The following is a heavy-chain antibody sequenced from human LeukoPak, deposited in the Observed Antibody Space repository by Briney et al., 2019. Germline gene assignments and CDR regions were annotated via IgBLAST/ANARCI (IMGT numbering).Heavy chain of an antibody. CDR1: GFTFSSYS. CDR2: ISSRRSTT. D-gene: IGHD2/OR15-2a*01. V-gene: IGHV3-48*01. CDR3: ARGAESSIFDY. Sequence: LRLSCAASGFTFSSYSMNWVRQAPGKGLEWVSDISSRRSTTYYADSVKGRFTISRDNAKNSLYLQMNSLRAEDTAVYYCARGAESSIFDYWGQGTLVTVSS. J-gene: IGHJ4*02.